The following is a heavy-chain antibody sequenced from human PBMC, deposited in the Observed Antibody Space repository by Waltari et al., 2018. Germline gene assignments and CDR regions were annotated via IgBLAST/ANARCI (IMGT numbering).Heavy chain of an antibody. Sequence: QVQLQESGPGLVKPSETLSLTCAVSGYSISSGYYWGWIRQPPGKGLEWIGSIYHSGSTYYNPSLKSRVTISVDTSKNQFSLKLSSVTAADTAVYYCATLPGYSSGWYNYWGQGTLVIVSS. CDR2: IYHSGST. CDR3: ATLPGYSSGWYNY. V-gene: IGHV4-38-2*01. CDR1: GYSISSGYY. D-gene: IGHD6-19*01. J-gene: IGHJ4*02.